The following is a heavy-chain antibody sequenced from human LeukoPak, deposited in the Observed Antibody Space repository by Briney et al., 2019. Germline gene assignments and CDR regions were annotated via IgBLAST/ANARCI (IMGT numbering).Heavy chain of an antibody. V-gene: IGHV4-59*01. D-gene: IGHD3-22*01. CDR3: AGQNYHDTSAYRHGAFDI. Sequence: NPSETLSLTCTVSGGSISSYYWSWIRQPPGKGLKWIGYIYYSGRTNYNPSLKSRVTISVDTSKNQFSLKLSSVTAADTAVYFCAGQNYHDTSAYRHGAFDIWGQGTMVTVSS. J-gene: IGHJ3*02. CDR1: GGSISSYY. CDR2: IYYSGRT.